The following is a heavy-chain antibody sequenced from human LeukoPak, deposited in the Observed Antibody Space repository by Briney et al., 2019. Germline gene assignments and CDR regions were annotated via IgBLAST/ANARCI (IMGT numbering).Heavy chain of an antibody. Sequence: ASVKVSCKASGYTFTSYAINWVRQAPGQGLEWMGWINTNTGNPTYAQGFTGRFVFSLDTSVSTAYLQISSLKAEDTAVYYCARDLRSGFQVWFDPWGQGTLVTVSS. V-gene: IGHV7-4-1*02. CDR3: ARDLRSGFQVWFDP. CDR1: GYTFTSYA. D-gene: IGHD3-3*01. CDR2: INTNTGNP. J-gene: IGHJ5*02.